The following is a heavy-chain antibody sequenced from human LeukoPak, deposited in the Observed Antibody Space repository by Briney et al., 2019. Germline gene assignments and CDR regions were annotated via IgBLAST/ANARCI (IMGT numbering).Heavy chain of an antibody. CDR2: MSREESSR. J-gene: IGHJ2*01. V-gene: IGHV3-74*01. D-gene: IGHD2-21*01. CDR1: GFTLSSYW. Sequence: GGSRRPSCAAAGFTLSSYWMHWVRQAPRKGLVWVSRMSREESSRSYADSGTGPFTLSRDNAKDTLFLKMNSLRAEDTAVYYCARAPIVANFDLWGRGTLVTVSS. CDR3: ARAPIVANFDL.